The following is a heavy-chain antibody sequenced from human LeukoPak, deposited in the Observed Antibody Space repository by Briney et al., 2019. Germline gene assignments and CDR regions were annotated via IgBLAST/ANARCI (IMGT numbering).Heavy chain of an antibody. V-gene: IGHV3-23*01. J-gene: IGHJ4*02. CDR3: AKVDLSLKSAQSPGTGFDY. CDR1: GFTFSSYA. Sequence: GGSLRLSCAASGFTFSSYAMSWVRQAPGKGLEWVSAISGSGGSTYYADSVKGRFTISRDNSKNTLYLQMNSLRAEDTAVYYCAKVDLSLKSAQSPGTGFDYWGQGTLVTVSS. D-gene: IGHD6-13*01. CDR2: ISGSGGST.